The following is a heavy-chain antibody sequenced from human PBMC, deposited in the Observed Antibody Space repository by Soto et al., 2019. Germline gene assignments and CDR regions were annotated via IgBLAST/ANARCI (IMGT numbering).Heavy chain of an antibody. Sequence: QVQLQESGPGLVRPSQTMSLTCTVSGGSVTSGGYYWSWIRHCTGKGLEWIGYIYSSGDTNYNPSLNSRVDMSVNTSKNQFSLQFTSVTVADTAIHYCTREWGPPVTHGYDSWGQGILVTVSP. CDR2: IYSSGDT. J-gene: IGHJ5*01. D-gene: IGHD1-26*01. CDR3: TREWGPPVTHGYDS. V-gene: IGHV4-31*03. CDR1: GGSVTSGGYY.